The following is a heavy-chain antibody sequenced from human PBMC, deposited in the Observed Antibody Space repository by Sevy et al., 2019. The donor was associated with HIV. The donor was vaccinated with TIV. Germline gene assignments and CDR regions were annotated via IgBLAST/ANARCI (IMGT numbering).Heavy chain of an antibody. D-gene: IGHD2-2*03. J-gene: IGHJ5*02. Sequence: GGSLRLSCAASGFTFSSYAMHWVRQAPGKGLEWVVVISYDGSNKYYADSVKGRFTISRDNSKNTLYLQMNSLRAEDTAVYYCARDGYCSSTNCYSWFDPWGQRTLVTVSS. CDR3: ARDGYCSSTNCYSWFDP. V-gene: IGHV3-30-3*01. CDR1: GFTFSSYA. CDR2: ISYDGSNK.